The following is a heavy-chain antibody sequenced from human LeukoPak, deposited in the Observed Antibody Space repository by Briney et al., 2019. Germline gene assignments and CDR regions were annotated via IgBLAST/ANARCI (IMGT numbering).Heavy chain of an antibody. CDR1: GGTFSSYA. CDR3: ASNPPRGAVAGTDY. CDR2: IIPIFGTA. Sequence: GASVKVSCKASGGTFSSYAISWVRQAPGQGLEWMGGIIPIFGTANYAQKFQGRVTITADESTSTAYMELSSLRSEDTAVYCCASNPPRGAVAGTDYWGQGTLVTVSS. V-gene: IGHV1-69*13. D-gene: IGHD6-19*01. J-gene: IGHJ4*02.